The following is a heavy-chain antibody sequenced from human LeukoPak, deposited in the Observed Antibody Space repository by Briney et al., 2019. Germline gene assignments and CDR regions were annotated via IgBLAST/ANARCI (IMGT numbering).Heavy chain of an antibody. CDR2: ISDTGNT. V-gene: IGHV3-23*01. CDR3: AKAPVTTCRGAFCYPFDY. D-gene: IGHD2-15*01. Sequence: GGSLRLSCAASGFTFSSYAMSWVRQAPGKGLECVSAISDTGNTYHADSVKGRFTISRDSSKNTLFLQMNRLRPEDAAVYYCAKAPVTTCRGAFCYPFDYWGLGTLVTVSS. J-gene: IGHJ4*02. CDR1: GFTFSSYA.